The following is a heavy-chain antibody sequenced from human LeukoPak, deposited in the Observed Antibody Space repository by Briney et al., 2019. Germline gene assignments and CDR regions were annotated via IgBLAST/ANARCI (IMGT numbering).Heavy chain of an antibody. V-gene: IGHV3-33*01. CDR3: ARDFVDFKVGNWFDP. D-gene: IGHD3-3*01. CDR1: GFTFSSYG. Sequence: GGSLRLSCAASGFTFSSYGMHWVRQAPGKGLEWVAVIWYDGSNKYYADSVKGRLTISRDNSKNTLYLQMNSLRAEDTAVYYCARDFVDFKVGNWFDPWGQGTLVTASS. CDR2: IWYDGSNK. J-gene: IGHJ5*02.